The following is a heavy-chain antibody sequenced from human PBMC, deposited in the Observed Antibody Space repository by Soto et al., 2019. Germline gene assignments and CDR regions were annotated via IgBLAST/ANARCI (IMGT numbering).Heavy chain of an antibody. V-gene: IGHV4-30-4*01. D-gene: IGHD1-26*01. Sequence: PSETLSLTCTFSGFSISSGDYYLSWIRQPPGKGLEWIGYIYYSGSTYYNPSLKSRVTISVDTSKNQFSLKLSSVTAADTAVYYCARERAYYSGSIYWGQGTLVTVSS. CDR3: ARERAYYSGSIY. CDR1: GFSISSGDYY. CDR2: IYYSGST. J-gene: IGHJ4*02.